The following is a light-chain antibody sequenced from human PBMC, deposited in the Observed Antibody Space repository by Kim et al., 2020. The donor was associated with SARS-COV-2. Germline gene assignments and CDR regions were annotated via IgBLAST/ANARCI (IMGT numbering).Light chain of an antibody. CDR2: DTS. J-gene: IGKJ2*01. CDR3: QQSDSLPPT. V-gene: IGKV1-33*01. CDR1: QDINNN. Sequence: GDRVTITCRASQDINNNLNWYQRKPGKAPKLLISDTSNLETGVPSRFSGSGSGTDFTFTISSLQPEDIATYYCQQSDSLPPTFGQGTKLEIK.